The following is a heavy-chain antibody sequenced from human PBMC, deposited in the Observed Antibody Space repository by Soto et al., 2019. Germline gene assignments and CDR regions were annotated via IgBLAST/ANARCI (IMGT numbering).Heavy chain of an antibody. CDR2: ISSSGSTI. CDR3: AREQTYYYDSSGYSGGRYFDY. Sequence: GGSLRLSCAASGFTFSSYEMNWVRQAPGKGLEWVSYISSSGSTIYYADSVKGRFTISRDNAKNSLYLQMNSLRAEDTAVYYCAREQTYYYDSSGYSGGRYFDYWGQGTLVTVSS. D-gene: IGHD3-22*01. J-gene: IGHJ4*02. CDR1: GFTFSSYE. V-gene: IGHV3-48*03.